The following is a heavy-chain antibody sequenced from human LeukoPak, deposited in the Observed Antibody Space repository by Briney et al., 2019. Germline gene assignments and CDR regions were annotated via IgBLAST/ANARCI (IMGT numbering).Heavy chain of an antibody. CDR1: GASTRHFY. CDR3: ARSAEWLRNAFDI. V-gene: IGHV4-59*01. Sequence: SETLSLSCTVSGASTRHFYWNWIRQPPGKGMEWIGYMHNSGSSKHSPSLKSRVTISIDTSKNQFSLQLTSVTAADTAIYYCARSAEWLRNAFDIWGQGTMVSVSS. CDR2: MHNSGSS. D-gene: IGHD5-12*01. J-gene: IGHJ3*02.